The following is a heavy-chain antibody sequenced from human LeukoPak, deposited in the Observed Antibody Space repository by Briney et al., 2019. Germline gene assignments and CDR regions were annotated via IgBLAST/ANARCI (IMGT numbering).Heavy chain of an antibody. CDR2: IYHSGST. CDR3: AIRGEGFHAFDL. Sequence: SETLSLTCTVSGYSISSGYYWGWIRQPPGKGLEWIGSIYHSGSTYYNPSLKSRVTISVDTSKNQFSLKLSSVTAADTAVYYCAIRGEGFHAFDLWGQGTMVTVSS. CDR1: GYSISSGYY. D-gene: IGHD3-10*01. J-gene: IGHJ3*01. V-gene: IGHV4-38-2*02.